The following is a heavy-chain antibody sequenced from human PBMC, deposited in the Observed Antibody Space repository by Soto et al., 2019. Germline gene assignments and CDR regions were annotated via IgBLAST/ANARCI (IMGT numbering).Heavy chain of an antibody. Sequence: QVQLVESGGGVVQPGRSLRLSCAASGFTFSSYGMHWVRQAPGKGLEWVAVISYDGSNKYYADSVKGRFTISRDNSKNTLYLQMNSLRAEDTAVYYCAKDPVHDYGDHLDYWGQGTLVTVSS. CDR2: ISYDGSNK. V-gene: IGHV3-30*18. CDR1: GFTFSSYG. CDR3: AKDPVHDYGDHLDY. D-gene: IGHD4-17*01. J-gene: IGHJ4*02.